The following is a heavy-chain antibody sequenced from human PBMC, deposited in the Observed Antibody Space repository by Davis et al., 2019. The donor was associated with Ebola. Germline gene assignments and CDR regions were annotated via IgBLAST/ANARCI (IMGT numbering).Heavy chain of an antibody. CDR2: INSDGSTT. D-gene: IGHD2-15*01. V-gene: IGHV3-74*01. CDR1: GFTFSTYA. Sequence: HTGASLRLSCAASGFTFSTYAMGWGRQAPGKGLVWVSRINSDGSTTGYADSVKGRFTISRDNAKNTLYLQMNSLRAEDTAVYYCARRYCSGGSCYGCFDYWGQGTLVTVSS. CDR3: ARRYCSGGSCYGCFDY. J-gene: IGHJ4*02.